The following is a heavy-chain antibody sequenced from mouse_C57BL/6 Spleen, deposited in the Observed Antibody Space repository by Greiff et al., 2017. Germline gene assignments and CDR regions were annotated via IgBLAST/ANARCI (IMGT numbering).Heavy chain of an antibody. D-gene: IGHD3-3*01. CDR3: ARHCLGAWFAY. Sequence: EVKLVESGGGLVKPGESLKLSCESNEYEFPSYDMSWVRKTPEKRLELVATINSDGGCTYYPDTMGRRFIISRDNTKKTLYLEMSSLRSEDTALYYCARHCLGAWFAYWGQGTLVTVSA. CDR1: EYEFPSYD. V-gene: IGHV5-2*01. J-gene: IGHJ3*01. CDR2: INSDGGCT.